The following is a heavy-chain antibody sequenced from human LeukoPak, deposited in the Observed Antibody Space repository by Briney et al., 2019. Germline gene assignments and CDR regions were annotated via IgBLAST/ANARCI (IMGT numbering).Heavy chain of an antibody. J-gene: IGHJ4*02. CDR3: ARVPNSGSYQGITFDY. D-gene: IGHD1-26*01. V-gene: IGHV4-31*11. CDR2: IYYSGST. Sequence: TLSLTCAVYGGSFSGYYWSWIRQHPGKGLEWIGYIYYSGSTYYNPSLKSRVTISVDTSKNQFSLKLSSVTAADTAVYYCARVPNSGSYQGITFDYWGQGTLVTVSS. CDR1: GGSFSGYY.